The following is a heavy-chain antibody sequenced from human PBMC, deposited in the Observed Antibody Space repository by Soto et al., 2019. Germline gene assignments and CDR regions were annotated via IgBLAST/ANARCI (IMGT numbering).Heavy chain of an antibody. CDR1: GFTLSSYS. CDR3: ARTWSSGFDY. Sequence: GGSLILSCAASGFTLSSYSMNWVRQAPGKGLEWVSYISSSSSTIYYADSVKGRFTVSRDSAKNSLHLQMNSLRAEDTAVYYCARTWSSGFDYWGQGTLVTVSS. CDR2: ISSSSSTI. J-gene: IGHJ4*02. V-gene: IGHV3-48*01.